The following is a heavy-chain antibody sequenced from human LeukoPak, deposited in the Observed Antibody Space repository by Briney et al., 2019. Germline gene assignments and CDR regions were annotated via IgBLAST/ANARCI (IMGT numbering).Heavy chain of an antibody. CDR2: IYYSGST. J-gene: IGHJ4*02. D-gene: IGHD3-22*01. Sequence: SETLSLTCTVSGGSISSGGYYWSWIRQHPGKGLEWIGYIYYSGSTYYNPSLKSRVTISVDTSKNQFSLKLSSVTAADTAVYYCAREIDYYDSSGYSYYFDYWGQGTLVTVSS. V-gene: IGHV4-31*03. CDR3: AREIDYYDSSGYSYYFDY. CDR1: GGSISSGGYY.